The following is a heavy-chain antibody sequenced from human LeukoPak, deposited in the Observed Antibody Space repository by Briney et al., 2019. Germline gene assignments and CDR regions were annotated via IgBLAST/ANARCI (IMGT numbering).Heavy chain of an antibody. CDR1: GGSISSSSYY. J-gene: IGHJ4*02. CDR3: AGHGDSSKEGIFDY. Sequence: SETLPLTCTVSGGSISSSSYYWGWIRQPPGKGLEWIGSIYYSGSTYYNPSLKSRVTISVDTSKNQFSLKLSSVTAADTAVYYCAGHGDSSKEGIFDYWGQGTLVTVSS. CDR2: IYYSGST. D-gene: IGHD6-13*01. V-gene: IGHV4-39*01.